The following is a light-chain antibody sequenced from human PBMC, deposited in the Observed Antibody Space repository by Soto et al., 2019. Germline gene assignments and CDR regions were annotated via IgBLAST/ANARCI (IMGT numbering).Light chain of an antibody. V-gene: IGKV2-28*01. CDR1: QSLLHSNGYNY. J-gene: IGKJ1*01. CDR3: MQALQIRVE. CDR2: LGS. Sequence: DSVMTQFPLSLSVTPGEPASISCRSSQSLLHSNGYNYVDWYVQKPGQSPLLLIYLGSNRASGVPDRFSGSGSGTDFTLKISRVEAEDVGVYYCMQALQIRVEFGQGTKVEIK.